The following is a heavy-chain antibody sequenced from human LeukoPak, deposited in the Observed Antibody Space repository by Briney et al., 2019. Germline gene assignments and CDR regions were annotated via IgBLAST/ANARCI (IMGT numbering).Heavy chain of an antibody. Sequence: SQTLSLTCTVSGGSISSGGYYWSWIRQHPGKGLEWIGYVYYSGSTYCNPSLRSRVTISVDTSKNQFSLKLSSVTAADTAVYYCAREVIAADLYYFDYWGQGTLVTVSS. CDR1: GGSISSGGYY. D-gene: IGHD6-13*01. V-gene: IGHV4-31*03. J-gene: IGHJ4*02. CDR2: VYYSGST. CDR3: AREVIAADLYYFDY.